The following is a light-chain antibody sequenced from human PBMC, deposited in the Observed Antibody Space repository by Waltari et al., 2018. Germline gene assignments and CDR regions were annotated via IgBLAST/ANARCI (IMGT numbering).Light chain of an antibody. V-gene: IGKV1-39*01. Sequence: DIQLPQSPSSPSASLGDRVIITCRASKNIDNFFNWYQQKPGIYTVLLIYAASTLHSGVPSRCSGSVSGTDFTLTIRNLQPEDVATYYCQQSYGVPISFGGGTKVEI. CDR1: KNIDNF. CDR3: QQSYGVPIS. CDR2: AAS. J-gene: IGKJ4*01.